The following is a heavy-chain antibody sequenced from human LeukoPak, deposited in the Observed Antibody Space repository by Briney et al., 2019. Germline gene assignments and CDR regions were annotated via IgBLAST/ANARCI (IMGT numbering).Heavy chain of an antibody. J-gene: IGHJ4*02. V-gene: IGHV1-24*01. CDR1: GYTLTELS. CDR3: ATALSAYCGGDCPDY. CDR2: FDPEDGET. Sequence: GASVKVTCKVSGYTLTELSMHWVRQAPGKGLEWMGGFDPEDGETIYAQKFQGRVTMTEDTSTDTAYMELSSLRSEDTAVYYCATALSAYCGGDCPDYWGQGTLVTVSS. D-gene: IGHD2-21*02.